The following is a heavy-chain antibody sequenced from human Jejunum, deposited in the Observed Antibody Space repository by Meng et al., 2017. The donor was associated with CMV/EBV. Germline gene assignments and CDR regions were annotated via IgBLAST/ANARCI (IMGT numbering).Heavy chain of an antibody. CDR1: RFSLRTSGVG. CDR2: TYWDDDI. CDR3: VHSGNYDSSGYLTDFDY. V-gene: IGHV2-5*02. Sequence: QTTLKEALPPLLKSTPTLPLSSSFSRFSLRTSGVGVGWIRQPPGKALEWLAVTYWDDDIRYSPSLNTRLTITKDTSKNQVVLTMTNMDPVDTATYYCVHSGNYDSSGYLTDFDYWGQGTLVTVSS. J-gene: IGHJ4*02. D-gene: IGHD3-22*01.